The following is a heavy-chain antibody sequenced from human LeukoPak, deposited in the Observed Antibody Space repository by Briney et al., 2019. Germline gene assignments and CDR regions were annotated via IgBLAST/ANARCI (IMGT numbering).Heavy chain of an antibody. CDR3: AREPHSGSYYGY. V-gene: IGHV1-69*13. J-gene: IGHJ4*02. CDR2: IIPIFGTA. CDR1: GGTFSSYA. D-gene: IGHD1-26*01. Sequence: ASVKVSCKASGGTFSSYAISWVRQAPGQGLEWMGGIIPIFGTANYAQKFQGRVTITADESTSTAYMELSSLRSEDTAVYYCAREPHSGSYYGYWGRGALVTVSS.